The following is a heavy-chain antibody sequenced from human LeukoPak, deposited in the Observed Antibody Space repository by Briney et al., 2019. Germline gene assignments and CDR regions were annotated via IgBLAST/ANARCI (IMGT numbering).Heavy chain of an antibody. J-gene: IGHJ5*02. D-gene: IGHD3-22*01. Sequence: GSLRLSCAASGSTFDDYGMSWVRQAPGKGLEWVSGINWNGGSTGYADSVKGRFTISRDNAKNSLYLQMNSLRAEDTALYHCAREGVGITMIVVVTPPSWFDPWGQGTLVTVSS. CDR2: INWNGGST. CDR3: AREGVGITMIVVVTPPSWFDP. V-gene: IGHV3-20*01. CDR1: GSTFDDYG.